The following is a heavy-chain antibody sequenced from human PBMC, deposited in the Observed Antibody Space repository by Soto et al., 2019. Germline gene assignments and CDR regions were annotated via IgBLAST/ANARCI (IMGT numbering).Heavy chain of an antibody. CDR2: IYKSATT. CDR1: GDSISTVDYF. D-gene: IGHD2-15*01. Sequence: QVQLLESGPGLVKPSQTLSLTCSVSGDSISTVDYFWAWVRQPPGQALEYIGYIYKSATTYYNPSFESRVAISVDTSKRQVSLNVTSLTAADTAVYFCARGRYCLTGRCFPNWFDSWGQGTLVTVSS. CDR3: ARGRYCLTGRCFPNWFDS. V-gene: IGHV4-30-4*01. J-gene: IGHJ5*01.